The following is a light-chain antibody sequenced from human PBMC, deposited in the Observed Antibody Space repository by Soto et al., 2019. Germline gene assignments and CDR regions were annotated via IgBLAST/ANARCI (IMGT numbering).Light chain of an antibody. Sequence: QSPVTLSLSPGERATLSFRASQTISSNYLAWYQQKPGQAPRLLIYGASGRATGIPDRSSGSGSGTDFTLTISRLEPEDFAVYYCQQYTSSLITFGQGTRLEI. CDR1: QTISSNY. V-gene: IGKV3-20*01. CDR3: QQYTSSLIT. J-gene: IGKJ5*01. CDR2: GAS.